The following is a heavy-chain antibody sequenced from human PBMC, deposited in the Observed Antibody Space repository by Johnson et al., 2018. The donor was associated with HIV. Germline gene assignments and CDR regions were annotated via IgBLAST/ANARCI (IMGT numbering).Heavy chain of an antibody. V-gene: IGHV3-30*04. CDR3: AKGGWGGENSDHYAFDI. D-gene: IGHD3-16*01. CDR2: ISYDGSNK. J-gene: IGHJ3*02. CDR1: GFTFSNYA. Sequence: QVQLVESGGGVVQPGRSLRLSCAASGFTFSNYAMHWVRQAPGKGLEWVAVISYDGSNKYYADSVKGRLTISRDNSKNTLYLQMNSLRAEDTAVYYCAKGGWGGENSDHYAFDIWGQGTMVTVSS.